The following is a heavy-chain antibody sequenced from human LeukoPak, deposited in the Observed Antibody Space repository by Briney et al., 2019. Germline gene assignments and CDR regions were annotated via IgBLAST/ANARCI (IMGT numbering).Heavy chain of an antibody. Sequence: SETLSLTCTVSGGSISSSSYYWGWIRQPPGKGLEWIGSIYYSGSTYYNPSLKSRVTISVDTSKNQFSLKLSSVTAADTAVYYCARSIIRSYYYDSSGYPFDYWGQGTLVTVSS. D-gene: IGHD3-22*01. CDR1: GGSISSSSYY. CDR2: IYYSGST. CDR3: ARSIIRSYYYDSSGYPFDY. J-gene: IGHJ4*02. V-gene: IGHV4-39*07.